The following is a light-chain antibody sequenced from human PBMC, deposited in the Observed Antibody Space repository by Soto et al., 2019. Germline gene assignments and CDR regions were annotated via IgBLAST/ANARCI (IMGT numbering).Light chain of an antibody. V-gene: IGLV2-8*01. CDR1: SSDIGAYIY. CDR3: SSYAGSNNFV. J-gene: IGLJ1*01. Sequence: QSALAQPPSASGSPGQSVTISCTGTSSDIGAYIYVSWYQQHPGKAPKLMISEVSRRPSGVLERFSGSKSGNTASLTVSGLQADDEAHYYCSSYAGSNNFVFGTGTKV. CDR2: EVS.